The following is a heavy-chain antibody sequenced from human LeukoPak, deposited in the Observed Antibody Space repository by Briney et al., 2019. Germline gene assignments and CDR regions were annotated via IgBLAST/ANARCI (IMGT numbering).Heavy chain of an antibody. D-gene: IGHD1-26*01. V-gene: IGHV4-39*01. CDR1: GGSISSSSYY. Sequence: PSETLSLTCTVSGGSISSSSYYWGWIRQPPGKGLEWIGSIYYSGSTYYNPSLKRRVTISVDTSKNKFSLKLSSVTAAGTAVYYCARRSGSYRYYFDYWGQGTLVTVSS. J-gene: IGHJ4*02. CDR2: IYYSGST. CDR3: ARRSGSYRYYFDY.